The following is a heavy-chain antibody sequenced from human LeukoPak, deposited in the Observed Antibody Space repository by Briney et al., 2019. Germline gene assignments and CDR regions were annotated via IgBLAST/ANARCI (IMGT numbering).Heavy chain of an antibody. Sequence: GGSLRLSCAASGFTSSSYAMSWVRQAPGKGLEWVSAISGSGGSTYYADSVKGRFTISRDNSKNTLYLQMNSLRAEDTAVYYCARDGESSGWYGDDAFDIWGQGTMVTVSS. CDR3: ARDGESSGWYGDDAFDI. V-gene: IGHV3-23*01. CDR2: ISGSGGST. J-gene: IGHJ3*02. CDR1: GFTSSSYA. D-gene: IGHD6-19*01.